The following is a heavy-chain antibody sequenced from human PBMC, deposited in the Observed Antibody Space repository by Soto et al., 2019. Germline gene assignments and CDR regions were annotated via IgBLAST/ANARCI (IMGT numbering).Heavy chain of an antibody. CDR2: ISSSSSYI. CDR3: ARGGWYSNYEWDPPAGMDV. J-gene: IGHJ6*02. V-gene: IGHV3-21*01. Sequence: EVQLVESGGGLVKPGGSLRLSCAASGFTFSSYSMNWVRQAPGKGLEWVSYISSSSSYIYYVDSVKGRFTISRDNAKNSLYLQMNSLRAEDTAVYYCARGGWYSNYEWDPPAGMDVWGQGTTVTVSS. D-gene: IGHD4-4*01. CDR1: GFTFSSYS.